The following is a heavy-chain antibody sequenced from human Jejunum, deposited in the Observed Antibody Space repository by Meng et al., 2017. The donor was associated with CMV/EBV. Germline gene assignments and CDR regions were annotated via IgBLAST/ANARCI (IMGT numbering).Heavy chain of an antibody. Sequence: QGHGPGLGKPSVPLSLTCTVSGGSVNTYCWSWIRQSAGKGLEWIGRFYSSDTYHYHPSLDSRVTMSLDTSKNQFSLNLRSVTAADTATYYCARGPGASTREGFDYWGLGTLVTVSS. D-gene: IGHD1-26*01. J-gene: IGHJ4*02. CDR1: GGSVNTYC. CDR3: ARGPGASTREGFDY. CDR2: FYSSDTY. V-gene: IGHV4-4*07.